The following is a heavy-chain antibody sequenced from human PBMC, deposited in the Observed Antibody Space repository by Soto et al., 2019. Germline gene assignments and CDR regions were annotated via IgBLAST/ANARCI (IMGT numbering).Heavy chain of an antibody. CDR2: IYYTGST. CDR1: GGSISSYY. V-gene: IGHV4-59*01. D-gene: IGHD5-18*01. CDR3: ARGQLWLEY. J-gene: IGHJ4*02. Sequence: QVQLQESGPGLVKPSETLSLTCSVSGGSISSYYWSWIRQPPGKGLEWIGYIYYTGSTNYNPSLRSRVTISVDTSKNQLSLKLSSVTAADTAVYYCARGQLWLEYWGQGTLVTVSS.